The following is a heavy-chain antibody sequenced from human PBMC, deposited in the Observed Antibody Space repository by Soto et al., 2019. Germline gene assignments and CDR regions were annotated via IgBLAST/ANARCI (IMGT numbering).Heavy chain of an antibody. CDR2: ISGSGGST. CDR1: GFTFSSYA. J-gene: IGHJ2*01. Sequence: EVQLLESGGGLVQPGGSLRLSCAASGFTFSSYAMNWVRQAPGKGLVWVSVISGSGGSTYYADAVKGRFTISRDNSKNTLYLQMNRLRTEDKAVYYCANLTVGWYFDLWGRGTLVTVPS. V-gene: IGHV3-23*01. D-gene: IGHD1-26*01. CDR3: ANLTVGWYFDL.